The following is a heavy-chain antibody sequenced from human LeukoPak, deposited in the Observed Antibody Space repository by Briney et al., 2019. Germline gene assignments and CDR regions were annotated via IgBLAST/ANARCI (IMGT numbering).Heavy chain of an antibody. V-gene: IGHV4-59*01. J-gene: IGHJ4*02. CDR1: GGSISSYY. D-gene: IGHD1-1*01. CDR2: IYYSGST. Sequence: SETLSLTCTVSGGSISSYYWSWIRQPPGKGLEWIGYIYYSGSTKYNPSFNCRVTMSVDTSKNQISLKLSSVTAADTAVYFCAREGTTGWAFWGQGTLVTVSS. CDR3: AREGTTGWAF.